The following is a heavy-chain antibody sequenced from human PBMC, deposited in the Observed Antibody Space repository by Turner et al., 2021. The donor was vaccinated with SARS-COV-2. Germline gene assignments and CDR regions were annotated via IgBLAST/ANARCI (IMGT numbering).Heavy chain of an antibody. CDR2: IYYSGST. D-gene: IGHD5-18*01. J-gene: IGHJ4*02. CDR3: ARFEYGYSYDFGFDY. V-gene: IGHV4-39*01. CDR1: AGSISSSSYY. Sequence: QLQLQESGPGLVKPSETLPLTCTVSAGSISSSSYYWGWIRQPPGKGLEWIGSIYYSGSTYYNPSLKSRVTISVDTSKNQFSLKLSSVTAADTAVYYCARFEYGYSYDFGFDYWGQGTLVTVSS.